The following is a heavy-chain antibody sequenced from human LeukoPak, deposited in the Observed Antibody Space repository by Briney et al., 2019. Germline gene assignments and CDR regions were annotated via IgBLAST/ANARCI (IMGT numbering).Heavy chain of an antibody. V-gene: IGHV4-59*01. Sequence: PSETLFLTCTVSGGSISSYYWSWIRQPPGKGLEWIGYIYYSGSTNHNPSLKSRVTISVDTSKNQFSLKLSSVTAADTAVYYCARESGYYDSSGYPSFDCWGQGTLVTVSS. CDR3: ARESGYYDSSGYPSFDC. D-gene: IGHD3-22*01. J-gene: IGHJ4*02. CDR1: GGSISSYY. CDR2: IYYSGST.